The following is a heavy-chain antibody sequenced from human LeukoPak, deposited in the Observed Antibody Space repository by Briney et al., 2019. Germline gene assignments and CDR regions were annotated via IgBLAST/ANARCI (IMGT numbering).Heavy chain of an antibody. D-gene: IGHD3-22*01. CDR2: ISSRSDYT. J-gene: IGHJ4*02. CDR3: AKDRLNYYESNGHYYRRDGDY. V-gene: IGHV3-23*01. CDR1: GFTFSIYA. Sequence: GGSLRLSCAASGFTFSIYAMSWVRQAPGKGLEWVSSISSRSDYTYYEDSVKGRFTISRDNSQNTLYLQMNSLRAEDTAIYYCAKDRLNYYESNGHYYRRDGDYWGQGTLVTVSS.